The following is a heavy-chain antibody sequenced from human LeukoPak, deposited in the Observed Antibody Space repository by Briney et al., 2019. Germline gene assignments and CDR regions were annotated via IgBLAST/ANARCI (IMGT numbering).Heavy chain of an antibody. CDR1: GSTFCDHA. J-gene: IGHJ6*02. CDR2: IRSKAYGGTT. CDR3: SRGPIQLWVHNAMDV. Sequence: GGSLRLSCTAFGSTFCDHAMSWVRQAPGKGLEWVGCIRSKAYGGTTEYAASVKGRFTISRDDSKSITYLQMNSLITDDTAVYYCSRGPIQLWVHNAMDVWGQGTTVTVSS. V-gene: IGHV3-49*04. D-gene: IGHD1-1*01.